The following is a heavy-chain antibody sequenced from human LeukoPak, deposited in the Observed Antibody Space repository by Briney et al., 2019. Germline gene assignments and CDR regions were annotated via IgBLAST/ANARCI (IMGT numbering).Heavy chain of an antibody. J-gene: IGHJ6*02. D-gene: IGHD6-19*01. CDR2: IVFVVGNT. V-gene: IGHV3-30*02. CDR3: ASPVGSGWFTPPSSSSYYGMDV. CDR1: GFTSTSYC. Sequence: GRSLRLSCAAAGFTSTSYCMRCVRQAPSKWLESLAFIVFVVGNTYYADSVKGRFTISRDNSETTLYLQMNSLRAEGTAVYYCASPVGSGWFTPPSSSSYYGMDVWGQGTTVTVSS.